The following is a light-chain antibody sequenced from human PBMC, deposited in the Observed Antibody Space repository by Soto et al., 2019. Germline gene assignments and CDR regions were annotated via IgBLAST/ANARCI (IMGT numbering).Light chain of an antibody. CDR3: SSYTTCTTSQIV. CDR1: SSDVGGYNY. CDR2: DVS. Sequence: QSVLNQPASVSGSPGQSITISCTGTSSDVGGYNYVSWYQHHPGKAPKLMIYDVSNRPSGVSNRFSGSKSGTTASLTISGLQPEDEADYYCSSYTTCTTSQIVLGTGTKVTAL. V-gene: IGLV2-14*03. J-gene: IGLJ1*01.